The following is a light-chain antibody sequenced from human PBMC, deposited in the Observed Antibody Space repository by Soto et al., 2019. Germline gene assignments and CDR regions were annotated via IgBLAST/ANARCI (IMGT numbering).Light chain of an antibody. CDR2: LNSDGSH. CDR1: SGHSSYA. V-gene: IGLV4-69*01. Sequence: QSVLTQSHSASASLGASVKLTCTLSSGHSSYAIARHQQQPAKGPRYLMKLNSDGSHSRGDGIPDRFSGSSSGAERYLTFSSLQSEDEGYYHCQTWDTGIRVFGGGTTLTVL. J-gene: IGLJ2*01. CDR3: QTWDTGIRV.